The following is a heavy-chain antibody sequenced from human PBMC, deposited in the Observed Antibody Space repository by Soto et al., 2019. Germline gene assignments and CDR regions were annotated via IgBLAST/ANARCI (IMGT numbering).Heavy chain of an antibody. J-gene: IGHJ4*02. CDR3: ATRPPGERYFGVLDF. D-gene: IGHD3-3*01. Sequence: GGSLRLSCVASGITFNNYWMPWVRQAPGRGLEWVANIKRDGREKNYVDSVKGQYTIAKDNNKNSVYLQMNDLRDEDTAFYFCATRPPGERYFGVLDFWGQGT. CDR2: IKRDGREK. V-gene: IGHV3-7*02. CDR1: GITFNNYW.